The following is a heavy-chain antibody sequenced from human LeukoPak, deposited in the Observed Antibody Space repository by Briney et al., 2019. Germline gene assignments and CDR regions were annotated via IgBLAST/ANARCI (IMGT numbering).Heavy chain of an antibody. J-gene: IGHJ4*02. V-gene: IGHV4-34*01. D-gene: IGHD3-10*01. CDR3: AINDGSGSYYKSDY. CDR1: GGSFSGYY. CDR2: INHSGST. Sequence: SETLSLTCAVYGGSFSGYYWSWIRQPPGKGLEWIGEINHSGSTNYNPSLKSRVTISIDTSKNQFSLKMRSVTDADTAVYYCAINDGSGSYYKSDYWGRGTLVTVSS.